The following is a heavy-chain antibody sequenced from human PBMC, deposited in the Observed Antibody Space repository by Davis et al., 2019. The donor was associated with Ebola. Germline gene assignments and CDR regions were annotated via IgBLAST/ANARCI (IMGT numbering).Heavy chain of an antibody. D-gene: IGHD6-6*01. J-gene: IGHJ1*01. CDR3: ARPEGSSSQYFQH. Sequence: ASVKVSCKASGYTFTGYYMHWVRQAPGQGLEWMGWINPNSGGTNYAQKFQGRVTMTRDTSISTAYMELSRLRSDDTAVYYCARPEGSSSQYFQHWGQGTLVTVSS. V-gene: IGHV1-2*02. CDR1: GYTFTGYY. CDR2: INPNSGGT.